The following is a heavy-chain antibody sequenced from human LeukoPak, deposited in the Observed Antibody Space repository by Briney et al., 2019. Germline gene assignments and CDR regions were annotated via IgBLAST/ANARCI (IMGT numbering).Heavy chain of an antibody. J-gene: IGHJ4*02. Sequence: GGSLRLSCAASGFTFTSYTMTWVRQAPGKGLEWVSGISDSGGSTHYADSVRGRFTISRDNSKNTLYLHMNSLRLEDTAVYWCAKTLWGLTLLSSDYWGQGTLVTVSS. D-gene: IGHD3-16*01. CDR2: ISDSGGST. CDR3: AKTLWGLTLLSSDY. V-gene: IGHV3-23*01. CDR1: GFTFTSYT.